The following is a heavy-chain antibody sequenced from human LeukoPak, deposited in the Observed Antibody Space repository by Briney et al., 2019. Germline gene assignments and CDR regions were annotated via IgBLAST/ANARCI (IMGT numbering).Heavy chain of an antibody. CDR3: ARDSGGPYYYDSSGYYPQPRRYYFDY. J-gene: IGHJ4*02. Sequence: SVKVSCKASGGTFSSYAISWVRPAPGQGLERVGGIIPIFGTANYAQKFQGRVTITTDESTSTAYMELSSLRSEDTAVYYCARDSGGPYYYDSSGYYPQPRRYYFDYWGQGTLVTVSS. V-gene: IGHV1-69*05. CDR2: IIPIFGTA. D-gene: IGHD3-22*01. CDR1: GGTFSSYA.